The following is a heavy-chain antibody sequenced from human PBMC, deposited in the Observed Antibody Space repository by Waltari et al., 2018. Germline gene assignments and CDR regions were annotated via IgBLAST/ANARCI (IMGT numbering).Heavy chain of an antibody. D-gene: IGHD3-10*01. CDR2: TDHIGST. V-gene: IGHV4-34*01. CDR1: GGSFSGYY. J-gene: IGHJ4*01. Sequence: QVQLQQWGAGLLKPSETLSLTCAVYGGSFSGYYWSWIRQPPGKGLEWIGETDHIGSTNYSPSLKSRVTISVDTSKNQFSLKLSSVTAADTAVYYCARLVRGVISYWGQEPWSPSPQ. CDR3: ARLVRGVISY.